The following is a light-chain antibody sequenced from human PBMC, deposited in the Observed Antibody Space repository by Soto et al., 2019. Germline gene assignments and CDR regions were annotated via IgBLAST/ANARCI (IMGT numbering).Light chain of an antibody. J-gene: IGLJ2*01. CDR1: SSDIGAYNF. V-gene: IGLV2-14*03. CDR3: TSCTTSTTKI. Sequence: QSALTQPASVSGSPGQSITISCTGTSSDIGAYNFVSWYQQHPGKAPKLMLYDVNIRPSGVSNRFSGSKSGNTASLTISGLQAEDEADYYCTSCTTSTTKIFGGGTKVTGL. CDR2: DVN.